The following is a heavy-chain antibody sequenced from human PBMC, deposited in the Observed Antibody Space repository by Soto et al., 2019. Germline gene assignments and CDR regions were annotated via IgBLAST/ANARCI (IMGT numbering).Heavy chain of an antibody. CDR3: ARHTLATIFDP. V-gene: IGHV4-59*08. J-gene: IGHJ5*02. CDR1: GGSISSYY. CDR2: IYYSGST. D-gene: IGHD5-12*01. Sequence: PSETLSLTCTVSGGSISSYYWSWIRQPPGKGLEWIGYIYYSGSTNYNPSLKSRVTISVDTSKKQFSLKLSSVTAADTAVYYCARHTLATIFDPWGQGTLVTVSS.